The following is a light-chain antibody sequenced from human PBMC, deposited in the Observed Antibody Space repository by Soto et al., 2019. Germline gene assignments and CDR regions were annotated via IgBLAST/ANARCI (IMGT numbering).Light chain of an antibody. CDR2: EVN. J-gene: IGLJ1*01. CDR3: SSFASTHTYV. V-gene: IGLV2-14*01. CDR1: SSDVAFYNH. Sequence: QSALTQPASVSGSPGQSITISCTGTSSDVAFYNHVSWYQQHPGKAPKLLIYEVNNRPSGVSHRFSGSKSGNTASLTISGLQAEDEADYYCSSFASTHTYVFVTGTKLTVL.